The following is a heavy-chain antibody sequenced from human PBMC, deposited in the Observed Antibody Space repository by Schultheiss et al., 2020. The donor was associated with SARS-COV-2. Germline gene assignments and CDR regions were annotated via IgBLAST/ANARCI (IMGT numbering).Heavy chain of an antibody. CDR3: ARGGSSGLSS. V-gene: IGHV4-38-2*01. CDR1: GYSISSGYY. CDR2: IYHSGST. J-gene: IGHJ4*02. D-gene: IGHD6-19*01. Sequence: SQTLSLTCAVSGYSISSGYYWGWIRQPPGKGLEWIGSIYHSGSTYYNPSLKSRVTISVDTSKNQFSLKLSSVTAADTAVYYCARGGSSGLSSWGQGTLVTVSS.